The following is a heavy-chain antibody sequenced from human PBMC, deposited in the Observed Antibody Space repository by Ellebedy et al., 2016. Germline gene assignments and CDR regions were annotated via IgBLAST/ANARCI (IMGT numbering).Heavy chain of an antibody. V-gene: IGHV2-5*01. CDR2: IYGNDDK. CDR3: AHRTTVTSVDY. J-gene: IGHJ4*02. D-gene: IGHD4-17*01. Sequence: SGPTLVKPTQTLTLTCTFSGFSLTTNQVVVGWVRQPPGQALEWLAFIYGNDDKRYSPSLRSRLTINKDTSKNQVVLTMTNMDPVETATYYCAHRTTVTSVDYWGQGTLVTVSS. CDR1: GFSLTTNQVV.